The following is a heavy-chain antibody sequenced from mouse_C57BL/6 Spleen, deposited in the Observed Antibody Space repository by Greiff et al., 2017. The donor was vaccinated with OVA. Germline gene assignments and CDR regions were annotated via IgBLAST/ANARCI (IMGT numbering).Heavy chain of an antibody. CDR2: IDPSDSYT. CDR3: ARSRYGNYPRYFDV. D-gene: IGHD2-10*02. Sequence: QVQLQQPGAELVKPGASVKLSCKASGYTFTSYWMQWVKQRPGQGLEWIGEIDPSDSYTNYNQKFKGKATLTVDTSSSTAYMQLSSLTSEDSSVYYCARSRYGNYPRYFDVWGTGTTVTVSS. CDR1: GYTFTSYW. J-gene: IGHJ1*03. V-gene: IGHV1-50*01.